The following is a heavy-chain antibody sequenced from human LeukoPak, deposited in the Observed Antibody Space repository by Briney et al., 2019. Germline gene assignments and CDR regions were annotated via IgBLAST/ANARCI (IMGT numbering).Heavy chain of an antibody. Sequence: GGSLRLSCAASGFTFSSYWMHWVRQAPGKGLVWVSRINSDGSTTSYADSVKGRFTISRDNAKNTLYLQMNSLRAEDTAVYYCARDWQYCNGGSCNLNWFDPWGQGTLVTVSS. V-gene: IGHV3-74*01. D-gene: IGHD2-15*01. CDR1: GFTFSSYW. J-gene: IGHJ5*02. CDR3: ARDWQYCNGGSCNLNWFDP. CDR2: INSDGSTT.